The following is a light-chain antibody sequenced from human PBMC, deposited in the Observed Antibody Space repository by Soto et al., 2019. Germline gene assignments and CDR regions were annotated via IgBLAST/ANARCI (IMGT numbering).Light chain of an antibody. Sequence: QSALTQPASVSGSPGQSITISCTGTEFGAHRFVSWYQQVPGTAPKLLIYEVIKRPSGISPRFSGSKAGNTASLTISGLQADDEADYFCSTYTSASTSFGGGTKLTVL. J-gene: IGLJ2*01. V-gene: IGLV2-14*01. CDR2: EVI. CDR3: STYTSASTS. CDR1: EFGAHRF.